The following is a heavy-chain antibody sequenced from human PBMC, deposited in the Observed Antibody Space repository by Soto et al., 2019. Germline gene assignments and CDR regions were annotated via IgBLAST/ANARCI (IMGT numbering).Heavy chain of an antibody. V-gene: IGHV1-69*01. CDR2: IIPSFGAA. CDR3: ASDGDRVTARH. Sequence: QVQVVQSGAEVNQPGSSVKVSCKVSGGTFSTYSISWVRQAPGQGLEWVGGIIPSFGAAKHAQKFQGRVTITADDSTSTVYRELSGLRSEDTAVYFRASDGDRVTARHWGQGTLVTVSS. J-gene: IGHJ4*02. D-gene: IGHD7-27*01. CDR1: GGTFSTYS.